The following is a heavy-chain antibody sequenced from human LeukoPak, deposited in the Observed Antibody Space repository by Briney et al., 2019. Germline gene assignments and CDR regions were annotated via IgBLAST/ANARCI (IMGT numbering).Heavy chain of an antibody. CDR2: MNPNSGNT. D-gene: IGHD3-10*01. J-gene: IGHJ4*02. CDR1: NYTFTSFG. V-gene: IGHV1-8*01. CDR3: ARVRRHVHYYGSGSYLAY. Sequence: ASVKVSCKSSNYTFTSFGIAWVRQAPGQGLEWMGWMNPNSGNTGYAQKFQGRVTMTRNTSISTAYMELSSLRSEDTAVYYCARVRRHVHYYGSGSYLAYWGQGTLVTVSS.